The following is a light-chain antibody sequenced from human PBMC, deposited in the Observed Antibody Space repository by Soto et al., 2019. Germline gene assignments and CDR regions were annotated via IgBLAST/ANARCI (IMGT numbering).Light chain of an antibody. V-gene: IGLV2-8*01. CDR2: EVS. J-gene: IGLJ1*01. CDR3: SSYAGSNIYV. CDR1: SSDVGGYNY. Sequence: QSALTQPPSASGSPGQSVTISCTGTSSDVGGYNYVSWYQQHPGKAPKLMIYEVSKRPSGVPDRFSGSKSGNTASLTVSGLKAEHEADHYCSSYAGSNIYVFGTGTKLTVL.